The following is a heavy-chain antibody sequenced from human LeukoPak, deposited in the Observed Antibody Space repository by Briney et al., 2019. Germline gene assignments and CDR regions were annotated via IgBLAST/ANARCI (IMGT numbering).Heavy chain of an antibody. CDR2: IYYSGST. Sequence: SETLSLTCTVSGGSISSSNYYWGWIRRPPGKGLEWIGSIYYSGSTYYSPSLKSRVTISVDTSKNQFSLKLNSVTAADTAVYYCATHSSSRGPLRYWGQGALVTVSS. D-gene: IGHD6-13*01. V-gene: IGHV4-39*01. J-gene: IGHJ4*02. CDR1: GGSISSSNYY. CDR3: ATHSSSRGPLRY.